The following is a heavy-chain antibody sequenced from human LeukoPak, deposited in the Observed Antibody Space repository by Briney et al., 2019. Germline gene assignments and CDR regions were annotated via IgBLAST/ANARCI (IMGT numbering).Heavy chain of an antibody. V-gene: IGHV4-34*01. CDR3: ARDYYDILTGDPYGMDV. D-gene: IGHD3-9*01. CDR2: INHSGST. CDR1: GGSFSGYY. J-gene: IGHJ6*04. Sequence: PSETLSLTCAVYGGSFSGYYWSWIRQPPGKGLEWIGEINHSGSTNYNPSLKSRVTISVDTSKNQFSLKLSSVTAADTAVYYCARDYYDILTGDPYGMDVWGKGTTVTVSS.